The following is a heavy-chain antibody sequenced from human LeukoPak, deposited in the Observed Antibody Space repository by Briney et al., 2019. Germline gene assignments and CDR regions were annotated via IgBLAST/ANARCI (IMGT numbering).Heavy chain of an antibody. CDR2: TYYRSKWYN. Sequence: SQTLSLTCAISGDSVSSNSAAWNWIRQSPSRGLEWLGRTYYRSKWYNDYAVSVKSRITINPDSSKTQFSLMLSSVTAADTAVYFWSRDRRVTRFGLATHRWFDPWGQGTLVTVSS. J-gene: IGHJ5*02. V-gene: IGHV6-1*01. D-gene: IGHD3/OR15-3a*01. CDR3: SRDRRVTRFGLATHRWFDP. CDR1: GDSVSSNSAA.